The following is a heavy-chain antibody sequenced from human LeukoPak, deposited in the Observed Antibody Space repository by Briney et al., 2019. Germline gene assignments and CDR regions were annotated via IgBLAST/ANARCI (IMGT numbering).Heavy chain of an antibody. CDR2: IYTSGST. J-gene: IGHJ4*02. D-gene: IGHD3-10*01. V-gene: IGHV4-4*07. CDR1: GSISSYY. Sequence: PSETLSLTCTVSGSISSYYWSWIRQPPGKGLEWIGYIYTSGSTNYNPSLKSRVTMSVDTSKNQFSLKLNSVTAADTAVYYCAREGSAVTNFDYWGQGTLVTVSS. CDR3: AREGSAVTNFDY.